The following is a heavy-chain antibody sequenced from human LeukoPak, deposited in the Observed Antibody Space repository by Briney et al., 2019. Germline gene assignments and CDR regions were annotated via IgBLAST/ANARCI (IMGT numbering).Heavy chain of an antibody. CDR1: GYTFTSYG. D-gene: IGHD2-15*01. J-gene: IGHJ6*02. CDR3: ARDSPIVVVVAAAWDYYYYGMDV. CDR2: ISAYNGNT. Sequence: ASVKVSCKASGYTFTSYGISWVRQAPGQGLEWMGWISAYNGNTNYAQKLQGRVTMTTDTSTSTAYMELRSLRSDDTAVYYCARDSPIVVVVAAAWDYYYYGMDVWGQGTTVTVSS. V-gene: IGHV1-18*01.